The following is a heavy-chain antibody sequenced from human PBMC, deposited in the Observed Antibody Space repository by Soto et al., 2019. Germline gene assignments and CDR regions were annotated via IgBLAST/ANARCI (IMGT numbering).Heavy chain of an antibody. J-gene: IGHJ4*02. V-gene: IGHV4-4*07. Sequence: SETLSLPCSASGGSLSSHYWSWVRQTAGKGLEWIRHIYTSGSTNSNASPKSRGNMSVSTSKNQFPLKLSSVTAADTAVFYCARSYSSSSNLDYWGQGTRVPAAS. CDR3: ARSYSSSSNLDY. CDR1: GGSLSSHY. D-gene: IGHD6-6*01. CDR2: IYTSGST.